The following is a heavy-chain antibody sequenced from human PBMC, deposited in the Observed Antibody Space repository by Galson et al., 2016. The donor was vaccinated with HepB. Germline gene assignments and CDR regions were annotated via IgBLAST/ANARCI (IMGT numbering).Heavy chain of an antibody. CDR2: IWYDGSIK. J-gene: IGHJ4*02. V-gene: IGHV3-33*01. Sequence: SLRLSCAASGFTFSSYGMHWVRQAPGKGLEWVAVIWYDGSIKNYADSVKGRLTISRDNSKNTLYLQMNSLRVEDTAIYYCARGVANYDHWGQGTLVTVSS. D-gene: IGHD5-12*01. CDR3: ARGVANYDH. CDR1: GFTFSSYG.